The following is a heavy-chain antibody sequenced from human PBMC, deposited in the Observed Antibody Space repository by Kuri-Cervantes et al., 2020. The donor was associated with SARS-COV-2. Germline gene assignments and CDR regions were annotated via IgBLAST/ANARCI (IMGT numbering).Heavy chain of an antibody. CDR2: IRDDGSNK. V-gene: IGHV3-30*02. D-gene: IGHD6-13*01. Sequence: GGSLRLSCAASGFTFSSYGMHWVRQAPGKGLEWVAFIRDDGSNKYYEDSVKARFTISRDNSKNTLYLQMNSLRAEDTAVYYCAKVGQQLVPDWFDPWGQGTLVTVSS. CDR1: GFTFSSYG. CDR3: AKVGQQLVPDWFDP. J-gene: IGHJ5*02.